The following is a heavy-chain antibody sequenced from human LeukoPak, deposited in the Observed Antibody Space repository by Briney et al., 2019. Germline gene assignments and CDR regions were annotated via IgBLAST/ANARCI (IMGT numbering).Heavy chain of an antibody. CDR3: ARDGSGSYALGYLDL. J-gene: IGHJ2*01. CDR2: MNSDGSST. CDR1: GFTFSIYW. D-gene: IGHD3-10*01. V-gene: IGHV3-74*01. Sequence: GGSLRLSCAASGFTFSIYWMHWVRHAPGKGLVWISAMNSDGSSTSYADSVKGRFTISRDNAKNTLYLQMNSLRDEDTAVYYCARDGSGSYALGYLDLWGRGTLVTVSS.